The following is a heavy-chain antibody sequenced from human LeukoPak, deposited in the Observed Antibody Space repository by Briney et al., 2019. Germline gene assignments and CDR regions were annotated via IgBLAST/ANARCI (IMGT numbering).Heavy chain of an antibody. CDR1: GYTFTSNY. CDR3: ARVSSGLVKASLDY. J-gene: IGHJ4*02. Sequence: ASVKVSCKAFGYTFTSNYMHWVRQAPGQGPGWMGIINPSGGSTSYAQKFQGRVTMTRDTSTSTVYMELSSLRSEDTAVYCCARVSSGLVKASLDYWGQGTLVTVSS. CDR2: INPSGGST. V-gene: IGHV1-46*01. D-gene: IGHD6-19*01.